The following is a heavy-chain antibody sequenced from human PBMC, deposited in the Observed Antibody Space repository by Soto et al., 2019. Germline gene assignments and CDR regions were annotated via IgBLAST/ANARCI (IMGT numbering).Heavy chain of an antibody. Sequence: SETLSLTCTVSGGSISSTTYYWGWMRQPPGKGLEWIADIIHSGNTNYNPSLKSRVTISVDTSKNQFSLKLSSVTAADTAVYYCARGYGRNFDYWGQGTLVTV. J-gene: IGHJ4*02. CDR2: IIHSGNT. CDR1: GGSISSTTYY. V-gene: IGHV4-39*01. D-gene: IGHD5-18*01. CDR3: ARGYGRNFDY.